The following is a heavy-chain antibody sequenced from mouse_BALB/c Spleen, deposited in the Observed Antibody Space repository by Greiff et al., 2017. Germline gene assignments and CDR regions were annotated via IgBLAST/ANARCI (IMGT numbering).Heavy chain of an antibody. V-gene: IGHV5-9-3*01. D-gene: IGHD2-14*01. J-gene: IGHJ2*01. CDR1: GFTFSSYA. CDR2: ISSGGSYT. Sequence: EVQLVESGGGLVKPGGSLKLSCAASGFTFSSYAMSWVRQTPEKRLEWVATISSGGSYTYYPDSVKGRFTISRDNAKNTLYLQMSSLRSADTAMYYCARQEAYYRYDGYFDYWGQGTTLTVSS. CDR3: ARQEAYYRYDGYFDY.